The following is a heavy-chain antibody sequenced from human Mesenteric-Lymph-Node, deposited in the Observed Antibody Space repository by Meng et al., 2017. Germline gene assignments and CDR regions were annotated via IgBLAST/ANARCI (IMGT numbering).Heavy chain of an antibody. J-gene: IGHJ4*02. D-gene: IGHD3-9*01. CDR1: GGSVSSGSYY. Sequence: QVHLQESGPGLGRPSETLSLTCSVSGGSVSSGSYYWSWIRQPPGKGLEWIGYIYYSGATNYNPSLKSRVTISADTSKNQFSLNLKSMTAADTAVYYCARLDQALDYWGQGTLVTVSS. CDR2: IYYSGAT. CDR3: ARLDQALDY. V-gene: IGHV4-61*01.